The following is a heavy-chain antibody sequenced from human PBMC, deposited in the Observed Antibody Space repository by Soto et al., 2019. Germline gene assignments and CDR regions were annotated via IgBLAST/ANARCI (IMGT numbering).Heavy chain of an antibody. Sequence: SETLSLTCAVYGGSFSGYYWSWIRQPPGKGLEWIGEINHSGSTNYNPSLKSRVTISVDTSKNQFSLKLSSVTAADTAVYYCARGLIEGRAQNWFDPWGQGTLVIVSS. CDR3: ARGLIEGRAQNWFDP. D-gene: IGHD3-10*01. J-gene: IGHJ5*02. CDR2: INHSGST. CDR1: GGSFSGYY. V-gene: IGHV4-34*01.